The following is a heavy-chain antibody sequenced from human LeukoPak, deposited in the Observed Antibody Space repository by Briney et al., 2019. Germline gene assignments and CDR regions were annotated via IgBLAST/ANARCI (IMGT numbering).Heavy chain of an antibody. J-gene: IGHJ4*02. D-gene: IGHD3-10*01. Sequence: PSETLSLTCTVSGGSISSYYWSWIRQPPGKGLEWIGEINHSGSTNYNPSLKSRVTISVDTSKNQFSLKLSSVTAADTAVYYCARVGTDGSGSYYNGEGEFDYWGQGTLVTVSS. V-gene: IGHV4-34*01. CDR2: INHSGST. CDR1: GGSISSYY. CDR3: ARVGTDGSGSYYNGEGEFDY.